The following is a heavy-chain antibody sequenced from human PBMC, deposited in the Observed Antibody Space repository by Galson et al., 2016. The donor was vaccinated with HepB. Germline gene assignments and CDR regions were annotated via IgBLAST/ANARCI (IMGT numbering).Heavy chain of an antibody. J-gene: IGHJ6*02. CDR1: GGFISTYY. D-gene: IGHD2-2*02. Sequence: SETLSLTCTVSGGFISTYYWSWVRQAPGKGLEWIGHIYYSGSTDYSPSLTSRVTISLDTSKQQFSLSLRSVTAADTAVYYCARNDCNTANCYTDYYYGLDVWGHGTMVAVSS. V-gene: IGHV4-59*01. CDR2: IYYSGST. CDR3: ARNDCNTANCYTDYYYGLDV.